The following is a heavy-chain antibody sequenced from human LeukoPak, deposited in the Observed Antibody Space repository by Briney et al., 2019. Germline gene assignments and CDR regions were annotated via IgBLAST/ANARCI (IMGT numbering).Heavy chain of an antibody. V-gene: IGHV3-48*01. CDR2: ISSSSSTI. CDR3: AIVAARPTTLPDY. J-gene: IGHJ4*02. CDR1: GFTFSSYS. Sequence: GGSLRLSCAASGFTFSSYSMNWVRQAPGKGLEWVSYISSSSSTIYYADSVKGRFTISRDNAKNSLYLQMNSLRAEDTAVYYCAIVAARPTTLPDYWGQGTLATVSS. D-gene: IGHD6-6*01.